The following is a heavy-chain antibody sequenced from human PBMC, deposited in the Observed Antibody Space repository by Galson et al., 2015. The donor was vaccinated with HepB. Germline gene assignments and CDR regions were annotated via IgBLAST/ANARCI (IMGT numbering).Heavy chain of an antibody. CDR3: ARGPPGYCSSTSCYADY. J-gene: IGHJ4*02. CDR2: ISYDGSNK. V-gene: IGHV3-30*04. Sequence: SLRLSCAASGSTFSSYAMHWVRQAPGKGLEWVAVISYDGSNKYYADSVKGRFTISRDNSKNTLYLQMNSLRAEDTAVYYCARGPPGYCSSTSCYADYWGQGTLVTVSS. CDR1: GSTFSSYA. D-gene: IGHD2-2*01.